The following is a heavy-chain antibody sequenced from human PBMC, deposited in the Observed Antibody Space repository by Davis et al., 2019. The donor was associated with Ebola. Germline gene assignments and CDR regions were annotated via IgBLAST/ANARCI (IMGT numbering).Heavy chain of an antibody. CDR3: ARGDGYNFWDY. J-gene: IGHJ4*02. CDR2: VYRDGTT. CDR1: GFTASTNY. D-gene: IGHD5-24*01. V-gene: IGHV3-53*01. Sequence: GGSLRLSCAASGFTASTNYMSWVRQAPGKGLEWVSVVYRDGTTYYSDSAKGRFTISRDISKNTLSLQMNSLRAEDTAVYYCARGDGYNFWDYWGQGTLVTVSS.